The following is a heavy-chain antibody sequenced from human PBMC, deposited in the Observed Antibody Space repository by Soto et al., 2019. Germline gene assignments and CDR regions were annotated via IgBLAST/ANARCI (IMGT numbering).Heavy chain of an antibody. Sequence: EVQLVEAGGALVQPGGSLRLSCAASGFNFNKYSMNWVRQAPGKGLEWVAYISSSSSNIYYADSVKGRFTISRDNDRNSLYMQVNSLRAEDTAVYYCVRESFDFWRGFDCWGQGTLVTVSS. CDR2: ISSSSSNI. CDR3: VRESFDFWRGFDC. V-gene: IGHV3-48*01. D-gene: IGHD3-3*01. J-gene: IGHJ4*02. CDR1: GFNFNKYS.